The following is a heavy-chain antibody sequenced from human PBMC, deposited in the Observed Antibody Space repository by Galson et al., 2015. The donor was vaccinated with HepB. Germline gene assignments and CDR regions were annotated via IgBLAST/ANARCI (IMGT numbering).Heavy chain of an antibody. CDR1: GFTFTSSG. CDR2: VNGNGIFT. Sequence: SLRLSCAASGFTFTSSGMSWVRQAPGKGLEWVATVNGNGIFTHHADSVKGRFTVSKDISKNTVYLQMNSLRGEDTALYYCAKDDPLLSFYAYWGQGALVTVSS. V-gene: IGHV3-23*01. CDR3: AKDDPLLSFYAY. J-gene: IGHJ4*02. D-gene: IGHD2/OR15-2a*01.